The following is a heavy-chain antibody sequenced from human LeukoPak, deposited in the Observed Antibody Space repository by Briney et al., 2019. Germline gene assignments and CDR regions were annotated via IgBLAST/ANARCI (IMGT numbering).Heavy chain of an antibody. CDR3: AKADYYGSGSYYNVDYYYGMDV. Sequence: PGGSLRLSCAASGFTFDDYAMHWVRQAPGKGLEWVSLISWDGGSTCYADSVKGRFTISRDNSKNSLYLQMNSLRAEDTALYYCAKADYYGSGSYYNVDYYYGMDVWGKGTTVTVSS. D-gene: IGHD3-10*01. CDR2: ISWDGGST. CDR1: GFTFDDYA. V-gene: IGHV3-43D*04. J-gene: IGHJ6*04.